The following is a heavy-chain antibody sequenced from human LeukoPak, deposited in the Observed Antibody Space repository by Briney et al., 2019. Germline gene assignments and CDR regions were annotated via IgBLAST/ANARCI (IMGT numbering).Heavy chain of an antibody. CDR1: GLSFSSYA. V-gene: IGHV3-15*01. CDR2: IKSKVDGGTT. Sequence: GGSLRLSCAASGLSFSSYAMSWVRQAPGKGLEWVGRIKSKVDGGTTDYAAPGKGRFTISRDDSQNTVYLQMDSLKTEDTAVYYCATGGYYIDYWGQGTLVTVSS. J-gene: IGHJ4*02. CDR3: ATGGYYIDY.